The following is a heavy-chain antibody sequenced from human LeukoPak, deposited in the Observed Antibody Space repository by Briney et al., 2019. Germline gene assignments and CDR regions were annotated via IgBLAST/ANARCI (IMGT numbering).Heavy chain of an antibody. J-gene: IGHJ4*02. CDR1: GGSISSSSHY. CDR3: ARRGAGSSKEY. CDR2: IHYSGST. Sequence: SETLSLTCTVSGGSISSSSHYWGWIRQPPGKGLEWIGSIHYSGSTYYNPSLESRVTISVDTSKNQFSLKVSSVTAADTAVYYCARRGAGSSKEYWGQGTLVIVSS. V-gene: IGHV4-39*01. D-gene: IGHD1-26*01.